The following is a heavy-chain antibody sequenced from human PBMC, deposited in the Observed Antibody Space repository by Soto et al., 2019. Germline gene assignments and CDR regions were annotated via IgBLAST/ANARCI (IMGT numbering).Heavy chain of an antibody. CDR1: GGIFSTYA. V-gene: IGHV1-69*01. CDR2: IIPIFGTP. D-gene: IGHD3-10*01. CDR3: ARDRDDYGSGNYYNRIAF. Sequence: QVQLVQSGAEVKKPGSSVKVSCKASGGIFSTYAISWLRQAPGQGLEWMGGIIPIFGTPNYAQRFQGRVTITADESTSTAYMALSRLRSEDTAVYYCARDRDDYGSGNYYNRIAFWGQGTLVTVSS. J-gene: IGHJ4*02.